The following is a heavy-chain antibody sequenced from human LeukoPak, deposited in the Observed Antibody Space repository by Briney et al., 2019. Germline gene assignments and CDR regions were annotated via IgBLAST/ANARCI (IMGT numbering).Heavy chain of an antibody. V-gene: IGHV4-39*01. CDR1: GSISSTDYF. D-gene: IGHD4-17*01. J-gene: IGHJ4*02. Sequence: SETLSLTCTVSGSISSTDYFWGWIRQPPGKGLQWIGSIFYSTSTYYNPSLKSRVTISVDTSKNQFSLQLSSVTAADTAVYYCARYYGDYGGDYFDYWGQGTLVTVSS. CDR2: IFYSTST. CDR3: ARYYGDYGGDYFDY.